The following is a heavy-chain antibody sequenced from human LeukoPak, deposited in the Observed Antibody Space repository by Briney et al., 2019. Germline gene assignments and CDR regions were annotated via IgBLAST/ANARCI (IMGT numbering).Heavy chain of an antibody. Sequence: GGSLRLSCAASGFTFSGSAMHWVRQASGKGLEWVGRIRSKANSYATAYAASVKGRFTISRDDSKNTAYLQMNSLKTEDTAVYYCTRHAVFGRYLDFWGQGTLVTVSS. V-gene: IGHV3-73*01. D-gene: IGHD3-9*01. CDR2: IRSKANSYAT. J-gene: IGHJ4*02. CDR3: TRHAVFGRYLDF. CDR1: GFTFSGSA.